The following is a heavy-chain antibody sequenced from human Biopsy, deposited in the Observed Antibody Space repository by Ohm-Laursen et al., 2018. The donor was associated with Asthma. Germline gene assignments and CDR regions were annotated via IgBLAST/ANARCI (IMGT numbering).Heavy chain of an antibody. CDR1: GFTVSTNG. J-gene: IGHJ3*02. Sequence: GSLRLSCSASGFTVSTNGMSWARQPPGKGLEWVSVIYSGGGTYYEDSVQGRVTISRDNSKNTLSLQMNSLRAEDTAVYYCARAYGGSFFSGSFDIWGQGTMVTVSS. D-gene: IGHD4-23*01. CDR3: ARAYGGSFFSGSFDI. V-gene: IGHV3-53*01. CDR2: IYSGGGT.